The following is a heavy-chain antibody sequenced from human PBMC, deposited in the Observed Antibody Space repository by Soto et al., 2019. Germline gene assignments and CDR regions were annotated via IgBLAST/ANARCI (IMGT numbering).Heavy chain of an antibody. J-gene: IGHJ6*02. Sequence: WETLSLTCAVYSGSFSGNDWSWIRQPPGKGLEWIGEINHSGSTNYNPSLKSRVSISVDTSKNQFSLKLSSVTAADTAVYYCARGQRGIGRTYCRGGSCHSDYYYYGMDVWGQGTTVTVSS. D-gene: IGHD2-15*01. CDR3: ARGQRGIGRTYCRGGSCHSDYYYYGMDV. CDR2: INHSGST. V-gene: IGHV4-34*01. CDR1: SGSFSGND.